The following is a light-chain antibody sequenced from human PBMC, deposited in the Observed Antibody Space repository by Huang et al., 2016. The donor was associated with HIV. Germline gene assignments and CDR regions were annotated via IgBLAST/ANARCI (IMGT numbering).Light chain of an antibody. J-gene: IGKJ2*01. CDR1: QNINRY. Sequence: DIQITQSPSSLSASVGDRVIITCRASQNINRYLNWSQQQPGKAPKLLISGASKLLSGVPSSFSGRGSGTHFTLAISSLQPEDSATYYCQQSAVTPRTFGQGTKLEI. V-gene: IGKV1-39*01. CDR2: GAS. CDR3: QQSAVTPRT.